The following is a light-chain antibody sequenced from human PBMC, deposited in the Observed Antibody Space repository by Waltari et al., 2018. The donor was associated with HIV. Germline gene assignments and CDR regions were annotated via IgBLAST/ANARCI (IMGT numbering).Light chain of an antibody. J-gene: IGKJ1*01. V-gene: IGKV1-5*03. CDR2: AAS. CDR1: QSTITY. CDR3: QQYHTYPWT. Sequence: DIQMTQSPSTLSAAVGDRVSITCQASQSTITYLAWYQQKPGKAPNLLIYAASNLQSVVPSRFRGSGSGTDFTLTISCLQPDDFATYSCQQYHTYPWTFGQGTKVEI.